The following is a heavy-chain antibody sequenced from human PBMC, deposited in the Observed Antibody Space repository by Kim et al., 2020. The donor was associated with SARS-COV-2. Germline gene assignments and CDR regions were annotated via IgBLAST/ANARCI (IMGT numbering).Heavy chain of an antibody. CDR1: GFTFSSYG. CDR3: ARDIPYSSGWSSRGELDY. Sequence: GGSLRLSCAASGFTFSSYGMHWVRQAPGKGLEWVAAIWYDGSNKYYADSVKGRFTISRDNSKNTLYLQMNSLRAEDTAVYYCARDIPYSSGWSSRGELDYWGQGTLVTVSS. CDR2: IWYDGSNK. D-gene: IGHD6-19*01. V-gene: IGHV3-33*01. J-gene: IGHJ4*02.